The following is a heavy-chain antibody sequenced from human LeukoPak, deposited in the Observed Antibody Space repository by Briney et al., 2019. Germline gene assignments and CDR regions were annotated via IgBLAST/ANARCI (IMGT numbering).Heavy chain of an antibody. J-gene: IGHJ5*02. Sequence: PGRSLRLSCAASGFTFSSYEMNWVRQAPGKGLEWVSYISSSGSTIYYADSVKGRFTISRDNAKNSLYLQMNSLRAEDTAVYYCARGHPNRWFDPWGQGTLVTVSS. D-gene: IGHD4/OR15-4a*01. CDR3: ARGHPNRWFDP. CDR2: ISSSGSTI. CDR1: GFTFSSYE. V-gene: IGHV3-48*03.